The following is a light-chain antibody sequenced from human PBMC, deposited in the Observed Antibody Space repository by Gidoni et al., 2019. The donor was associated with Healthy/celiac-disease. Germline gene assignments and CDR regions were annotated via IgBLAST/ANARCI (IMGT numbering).Light chain of an antibody. V-gene: IGKV1-33*01. CDR2: DAS. CDR3: QQYDNPPPT. CDR1: QDISNY. J-gene: IGKJ1*01. Sequence: DIQLTQSPSSLSASVGDRVTITCQASQDISNYLHWYQQKPGKAPTLLIYDASNLETGVPSRFSGSGSGTDFTFTIRSLQPEDIATYYGQQYDNPPPTFGQGTKVEIK.